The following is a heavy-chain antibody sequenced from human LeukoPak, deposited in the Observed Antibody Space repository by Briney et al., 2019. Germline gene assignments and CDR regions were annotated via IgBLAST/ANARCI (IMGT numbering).Heavy chain of an antibody. CDR3: AKDEVADPTFVVVPAAFGY. Sequence: GGSLRLSCAASGFTFSSHGMHWVRQVPGKGLEWVAFIRYDGSNKYYADSVKGRFTISRDNSKNTLYLQMNSLRAEDTAVYYCAKDEVADPTFVVVPAAFGYWGQGTLVTVSS. V-gene: IGHV3-30*02. J-gene: IGHJ4*02. D-gene: IGHD2-2*01. CDR1: GFTFSSHG. CDR2: IRYDGSNK.